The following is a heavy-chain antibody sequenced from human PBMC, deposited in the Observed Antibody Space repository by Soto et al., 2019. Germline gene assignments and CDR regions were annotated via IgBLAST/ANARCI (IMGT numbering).Heavy chain of an antibody. CDR1: GGSVDSGSYY. CDR3: ARDKITGLFDY. CDR2: IYYSGST. J-gene: IGHJ4*02. Sequence: PSETLSLTCSVSGGSVDSGSYYWHWIRQPPGKGLEWIGHIYYSGSTNYNPSLKSRVTISVDTSKNQFSLKLTSVTAADTAVYYCARDKITGLFDYWGQGTLVTVSS. V-gene: IGHV4-61*01. D-gene: IGHD2-8*02.